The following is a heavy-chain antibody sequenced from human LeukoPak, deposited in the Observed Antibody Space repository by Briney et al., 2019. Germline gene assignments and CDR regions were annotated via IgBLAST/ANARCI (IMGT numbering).Heavy chain of an antibody. V-gene: IGHV3-30*02. J-gene: IGHJ4*02. CDR1: GFTFSSYG. CDR3: AKGLGRSSGYYGY. Sequence: GGSLRLSCAASGFTFSSYGMHWVRQAPGKGLEWVAFIRYDGSNKYYADSVKGRFTISRDNSKNTLYLQMNSLRAEDTAVYYCAKGLGRSSGYYGYWGQGTLVTVSS. CDR2: IRYDGSNK. D-gene: IGHD3-22*01.